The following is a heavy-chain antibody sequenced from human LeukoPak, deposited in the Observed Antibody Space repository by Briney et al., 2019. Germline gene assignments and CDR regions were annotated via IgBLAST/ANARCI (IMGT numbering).Heavy chain of an antibody. Sequence: GGSLRLSCAGSGFSFRSFWMSWVRQAPGKGLEWVANIDEDGNEKNYVDFVKGRFTISRDNAKNSLYLQMNSLRVEDTAVYYCASGGHIDYCGQGTLVTVSS. J-gene: IGHJ4*02. CDR2: IDEDGNEK. D-gene: IGHD3-16*01. CDR3: ASGGHIDY. V-gene: IGHV3-7*01. CDR1: GFSFRSFW.